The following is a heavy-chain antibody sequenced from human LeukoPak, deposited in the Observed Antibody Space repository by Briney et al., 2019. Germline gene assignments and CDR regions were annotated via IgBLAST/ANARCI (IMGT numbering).Heavy chain of an antibody. CDR1: GFTFSSYA. Sequence: GGSLRLSCAASGFTFSSYAVHWVCQAPGKGLEWVAVISYDGSNKYYGDSVKGRFTISRDNSKNMLYLQMNSLRPEDTAVYYCARSAGYCSSTSCYYYDYWGQGTLVTVSS. CDR3: ARSAGYCSSTSCYYYDY. J-gene: IGHJ4*02. D-gene: IGHD2-2*01. CDR2: ISYDGSNK. V-gene: IGHV3-30*04.